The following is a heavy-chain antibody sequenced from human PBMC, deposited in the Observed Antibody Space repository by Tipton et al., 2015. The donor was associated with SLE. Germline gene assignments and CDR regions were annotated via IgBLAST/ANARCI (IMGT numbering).Heavy chain of an antibody. CDR2: IYYGGST. Sequence: TLSLTCTVSGGSISSSSYYWGWIRQPPGKGLEWIGSIYYGGSTYYNPSLKSRVTISVDTSKNQFSLKLSSVTAADTAVYYCARGGAAAGTQWYFDLWGRGALVTVSS. J-gene: IGHJ2*01. CDR3: ARGGAAAGTQWYFDL. V-gene: IGHV4-39*07. D-gene: IGHD6-13*01. CDR1: GGSISSSSYY.